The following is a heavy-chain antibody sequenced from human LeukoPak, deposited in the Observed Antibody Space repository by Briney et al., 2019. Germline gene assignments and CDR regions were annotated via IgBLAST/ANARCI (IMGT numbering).Heavy chain of an antibody. CDR2: IKQDGSEK. CDR1: GFTFNSYW. V-gene: IGHV3-7*01. CDR3: ARSDYRAFAI. Sequence: PGGSLRLSCVASGFTFNSYWMDWVRQAPGKGLEWVASIKQDGSEKYYVASVKGRFTISRDNAKNSLYLQMNSLRAEGTAVYYCARSDYRAFAIWGQGTMVTVSS. J-gene: IGHJ3*02. D-gene: IGHD3-16*02.